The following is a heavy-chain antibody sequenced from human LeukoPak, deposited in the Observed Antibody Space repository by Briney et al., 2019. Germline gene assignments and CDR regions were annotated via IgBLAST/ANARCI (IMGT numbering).Heavy chain of an antibody. J-gene: IGHJ4*02. D-gene: IGHD3-10*01. Sequence: PSETLSLTCTVSGGSISSSSYYWGWIRQPPGKGLEWIGSIYYSGSTYYNPSLKSRVTISVDTSKNQFSLKLSSVTAADTAVYYCAARAAFYGSGYYSDYWGQGTLVTVSS. V-gene: IGHV4-39*01. CDR2: IYYSGST. CDR1: GGSISSSSYY. CDR3: AARAAFYGSGYYSDY.